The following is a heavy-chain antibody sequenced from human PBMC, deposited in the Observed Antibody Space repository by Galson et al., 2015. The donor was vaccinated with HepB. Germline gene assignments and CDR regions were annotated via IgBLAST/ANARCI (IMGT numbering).Heavy chain of an antibody. Sequence: SLRLSCAASGFALTNYGMHWVRQAPGKGLEWVALIWYDGRNKHYADSVKGRFRISRDNTKNTLFLQADSLRAEDTAVYYCAREAARVADASLDVWGKGRPVTVSS. D-gene: IGHD2-15*01. CDR1: GFALTNYG. CDR2: IWYDGRNK. CDR3: AREAARVADASLDV. J-gene: IGHJ6*04. V-gene: IGHV3-33*01.